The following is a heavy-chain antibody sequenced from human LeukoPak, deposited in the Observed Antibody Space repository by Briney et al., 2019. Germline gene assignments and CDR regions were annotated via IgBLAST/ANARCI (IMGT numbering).Heavy chain of an antibody. Sequence: GGSLRLSCAASGFTFTTYWMAWVRQFPGKGLEWEANINQDGTEKYSVDSVKGRFTISRDNAKNSLYLQMNSLRAEDTAVYYCARGSNYCSSISCHMNDWGQGTLVTVSS. CDR2: INQDGTEK. D-gene: IGHD2-2*02. J-gene: IGHJ4*02. CDR3: ARGSNYCSSISCHMND. CDR1: GFTFTTYW. V-gene: IGHV3-7*01.